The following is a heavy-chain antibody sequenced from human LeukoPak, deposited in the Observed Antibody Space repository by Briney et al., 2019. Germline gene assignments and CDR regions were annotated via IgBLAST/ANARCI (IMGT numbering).Heavy chain of an antibody. CDR1: GFTFSSYA. V-gene: IGHV3-23*01. CDR2: ISGSGGST. Sequence: PGGSLRLSCAASGFTFSSYAMSWVRQAPGKGLEWVSAISGSGGSTYYADSVKGRFTIPRDNSKNTLYLQMNSLRAEDTAVYYCATPRYQPLVSPPNDYWGQGTLVTVSS. J-gene: IGHJ4*02. D-gene: IGHD2-2*01. CDR3: ATPRYQPLVSPPNDY.